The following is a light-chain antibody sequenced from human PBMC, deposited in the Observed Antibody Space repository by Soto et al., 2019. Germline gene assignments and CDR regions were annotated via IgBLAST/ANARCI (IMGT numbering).Light chain of an antibody. CDR1: QSVSSN. CDR3: QQYNNWPFT. V-gene: IGKV3-15*01. Sequence: EIVMTQSPATLSVSPGERATLSCRASQSVSSNLAWYQQKPGQAPRLLISGASTRATGIPARFSGSGSGAECPLTISILQSEDCAVYYGQQYNNWPFTFGPGNKGDI. CDR2: GAS. J-gene: IGKJ3*01.